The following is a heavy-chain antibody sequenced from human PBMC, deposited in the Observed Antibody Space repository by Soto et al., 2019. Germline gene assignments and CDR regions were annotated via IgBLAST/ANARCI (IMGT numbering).Heavy chain of an antibody. CDR2: INHGGST. V-gene: IGHV4-34*01. J-gene: IGHJ6*02. Sequence: SETLSLTCAVYGGSFSDYSYTWIRQSPGKGLEWIGEINHGGSTHYNPSLKSRVTILVDTPRNQFSLKLSSVTAADTAVYYCARSPLRYYFYYGMDVWGQGTTVTVSS. CDR1: GGSFSDYS. CDR3: ARSPLRYYFYYGMDV. D-gene: IGHD3-3*01.